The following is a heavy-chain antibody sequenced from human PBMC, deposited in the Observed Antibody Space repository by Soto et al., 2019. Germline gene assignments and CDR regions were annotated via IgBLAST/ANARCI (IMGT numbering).Heavy chain of an antibody. CDR3: GRLAEAATGHTDFDF. J-gene: IGHJ4*02. CDR1: GASIKSRNYF. D-gene: IGHD2-15*01. V-gene: IGHV4-39*02. CDR2: IHSSGGT. Sequence: QLQLQETGPGLVKPSETLSLTCTVSGASIKSRNYFWGWIRQPPGKGLEFVGSIHSSGGTYYNPSLKSRVTVSVDLSNSNFSLSLKSLTATDTAGYYCGRLAEAATGHTDFDFWGQGTLVTVSS.